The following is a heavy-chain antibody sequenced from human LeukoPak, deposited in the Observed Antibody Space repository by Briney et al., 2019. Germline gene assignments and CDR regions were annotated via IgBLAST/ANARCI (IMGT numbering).Heavy chain of an antibody. Sequence: GGSLRFSGAASGFTFSNHGMNWGGQSPGKGLEWGSSISGGSSLIYYADSVKGRFTISRDNAKTSLYRHMTSLRAQDTALYYCARRSIAVAGPFHYWGQGTLVTVPS. V-gene: IGHV3-21*01. D-gene: IGHD6-19*01. CDR3: ARRSIAVAGPFHY. J-gene: IGHJ4*02. CDR1: GFTFSNHG. CDR2: ISGGSSLI.